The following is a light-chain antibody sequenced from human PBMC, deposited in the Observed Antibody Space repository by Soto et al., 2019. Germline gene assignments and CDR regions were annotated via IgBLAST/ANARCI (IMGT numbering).Light chain of an antibody. V-gene: IGKV1-5*01. J-gene: IGKJ3*01. CDR3: QQYSDFLIS. CDR1: QSISRS. CDR2: DAS. Sequence: DIQMTQSPSTLSASVGDRVTITCRASQSISRSLAWYQQKPGKDPSLLIYDASSLEGVVPSRFSGSGFGTEFNLTITNLQPADFATSYCQQYSDFLISFGPGTTVDFK.